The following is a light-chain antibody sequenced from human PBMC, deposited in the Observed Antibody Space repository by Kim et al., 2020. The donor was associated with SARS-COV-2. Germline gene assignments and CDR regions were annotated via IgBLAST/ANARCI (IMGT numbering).Light chain of an antibody. CDR2: QDS. CDR1: KLGDKY. V-gene: IGLV3-1*01. Sequence: SYELTQPPSVSVSPGQIASITCSGDKLGDKYVCWYQQKPGQSPVVVIYQDSKRPSGIPERFSGSNSGNTATLTISGTKAMDEADYYCQAWDSSTVVFGGGTQLTVL. CDR3: QAWDSSTVV. J-gene: IGLJ2*01.